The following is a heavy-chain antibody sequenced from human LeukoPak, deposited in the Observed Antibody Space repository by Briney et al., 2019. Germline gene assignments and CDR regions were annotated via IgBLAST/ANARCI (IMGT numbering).Heavy chain of an antibody. CDR1: GFTVSSNY. D-gene: IGHD3/OR15-3a*01. Sequence: GGSLRLSCAASGFTVSSNYMSWVRQAPGKGLEWVSVIYSGGSTYYSDSVTGRCTISRDNSKNTLYLQMNSLRAEDTAVYYCARAWYRFGQFDYWGQGTLVTVSS. CDR3: ARAWYRFGQFDY. CDR2: IYSGGST. V-gene: IGHV3-53*01. J-gene: IGHJ4*02.